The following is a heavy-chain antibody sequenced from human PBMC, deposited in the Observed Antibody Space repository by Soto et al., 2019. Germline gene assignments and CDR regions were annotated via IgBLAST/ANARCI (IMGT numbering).Heavy chain of an antibody. J-gene: IGHJ4*02. V-gene: IGHV3-23*01. D-gene: IGHD3-10*01. CDR1: GFTFSSYA. CDR2: ISGSGGST. CDR3: AKDSWPYYYGSGSYFDY. Sequence: GGSLRLSCAASGFTFSSYAMSWVRQAPGKGLEWVSAISGSGGSTYYADSVKGRFTISRDNSKNTLYLQMNSLRAEDTAVDYCAKDSWPYYYGSGSYFDYWGQGTLVTVSS.